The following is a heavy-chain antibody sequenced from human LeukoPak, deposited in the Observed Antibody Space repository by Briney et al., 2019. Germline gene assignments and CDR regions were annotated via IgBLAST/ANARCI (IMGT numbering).Heavy chain of an antibody. CDR2: ISSSSVTI. V-gene: IGHV3-48*01. CDR1: GFTFSSYN. J-gene: IGHJ4*02. D-gene: IGHD3-22*01. CDR3: ARDMMAVAGD. Sequence: GGSLRLSCAASGFTFSSYNLNWVRQAPGKGLEWVSYISSSSVTIYYADSVKGRFTISRDNAKNSLYLQMNSLRAEDTAVYYCARDMMAVAGDWGQGTLVTVSS.